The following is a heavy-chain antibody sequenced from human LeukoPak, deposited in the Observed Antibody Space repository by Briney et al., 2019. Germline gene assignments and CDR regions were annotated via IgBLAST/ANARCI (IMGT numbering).Heavy chain of an antibody. CDR1: GFTFSSYA. D-gene: IGHD1-26*01. V-gene: IGHV3-23*01. J-gene: IGHJ3*02. CDR3: GSIVGALGAFDI. CDR2: ISGSGGST. Sequence: PGGSLRLSCAASGFTFSSYAMSWVRQATGKGLEWVSAISGSGGSTYYADSVKGRFTISRDNSKNTLYLQMNSLRAEDTAVYYCGSIVGALGAFDIWGQGTMVTVSS.